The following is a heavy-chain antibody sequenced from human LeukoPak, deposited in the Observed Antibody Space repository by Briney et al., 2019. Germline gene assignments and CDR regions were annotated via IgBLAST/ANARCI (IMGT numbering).Heavy chain of an antibody. CDR2: ISYDGSNK. D-gene: IGHD5-12*01. J-gene: IGHJ4*02. Sequence: GGSLRRSCAASGFTFSSYGMHWVRQAPGKGLEWVAVISYDGSNKYYADSVKGRFTISRDNSKNTLYLQMNSLRAEDTAVYYCAKDLPRGYSGYGQVFDYWGQGTLVTVSS. CDR1: GFTFSSYG. V-gene: IGHV3-30*18. CDR3: AKDLPRGYSGYGQVFDY.